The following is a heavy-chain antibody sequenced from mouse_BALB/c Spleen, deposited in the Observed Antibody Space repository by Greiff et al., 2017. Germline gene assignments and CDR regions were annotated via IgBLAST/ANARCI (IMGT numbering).Heavy chain of an antibody. CDR3: ARRVYYYGSGWYFDV. CDR2: ISSGSSTI. Sequence: EVQRVESGGGLVQPGGSRKLSCAASGFTFSSFGMHWVRQAPEKGLEWVAYISSGSSTIYYADTVKGRFTISRDNPKNTLFLQMTSLRSEDTAMYYCARRVYYYGSGWYFDVWGAGTTVTVSS. J-gene: IGHJ1*01. V-gene: IGHV5-17*02. CDR1: GFTFSSFG. D-gene: IGHD1-1*01.